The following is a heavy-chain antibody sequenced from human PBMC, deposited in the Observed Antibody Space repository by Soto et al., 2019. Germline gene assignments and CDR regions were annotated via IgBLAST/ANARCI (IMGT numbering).Heavy chain of an antibody. J-gene: IGHJ4*02. D-gene: IGHD4-17*01. CDR1: GGSFSGYY. V-gene: IGHV4-34*01. Sequence: SETLSLTCAVYGGSFSGYYWSWIRQPPGKGLEWIGYIYYSGSTYYNPSLKSRVTISVDTSKNQFSLRLSSVTTADTALYYCARTTAVPNTLRSRYFFDYWGQGTLVTVSS. CDR3: ARTTAVPNTLRSRYFFDY. CDR2: IYYSGST.